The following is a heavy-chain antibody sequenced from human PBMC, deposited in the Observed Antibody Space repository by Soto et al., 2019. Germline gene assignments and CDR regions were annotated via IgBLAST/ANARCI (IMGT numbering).Heavy chain of an antibody. V-gene: IGHV3-21*01. D-gene: IGHD3-3*01. Sequence: GGSLRLSCAASGFTFSSYSMNWVRQAPGKGLEWVSSISSSSSYIYYADSVKGRFTISRDNAKNSLYLQMNSLRAEDTAVYYCARDKGPWSGYYIFDDWGQGTMVTVSS. CDR1: GFTFSSYS. CDR3: ARDKGPWSGYYIFDD. CDR2: ISSSSSYI. J-gene: IGHJ4*02.